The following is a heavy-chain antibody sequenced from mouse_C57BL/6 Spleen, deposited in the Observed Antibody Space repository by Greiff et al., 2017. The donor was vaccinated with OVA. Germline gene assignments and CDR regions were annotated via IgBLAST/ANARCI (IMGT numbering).Heavy chain of an antibody. D-gene: IGHD1-1*01. CDR2: ISDGGSYT. CDR1: GFTFSSYA. CDR3: AGENSSPFDY. V-gene: IGHV5-4*01. J-gene: IGHJ2*01. Sequence: EVMLVESGGGLVKPGGSLKLSCAASGFTFSSYAMSWVRQTPEKRLEWVATISDGGSYTYYPDNVKGRFTISRDNAKNNLYLQMSHLKSEDTAMYYGAGENSSPFDYWGQGTTLTVSA.